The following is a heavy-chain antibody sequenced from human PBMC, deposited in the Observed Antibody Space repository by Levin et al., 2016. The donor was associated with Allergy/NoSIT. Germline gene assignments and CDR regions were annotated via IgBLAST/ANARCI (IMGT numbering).Heavy chain of an antibody. Sequence: GESLKISCAASGFTFSSYAMSWVRQAPGKGLEWVANIKQDGSEKYYVDSVKGRFTISRDNAKNSLYLQMNSLRAEDTAVYYCARTRVITRYFDYWGQGTLVTVSS. CDR2: IKQDGSEK. D-gene: IGHD3-16*01. CDR1: GFTFSSYA. V-gene: IGHV3-7*04. J-gene: IGHJ4*02. CDR3: ARTRVITRYFDY.